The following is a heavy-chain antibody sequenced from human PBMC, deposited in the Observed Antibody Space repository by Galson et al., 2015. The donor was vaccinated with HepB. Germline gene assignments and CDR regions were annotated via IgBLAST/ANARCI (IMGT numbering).Heavy chain of an antibody. CDR3: ARGTFGEPYYFDF. V-gene: IGHV3-53*04. CDR1: GFIVSGNY. D-gene: IGHD3-10*01. J-gene: IGHJ4*02. CDR2: IYSGGTA. Sequence: SLRLSRAASGFIVSGNYMSWVRQAPGKGLEWVSVIYSGGTAYYADSVKGRFTISRHDSENTLYLQMSSLRAEDTAFYFCARGTFGEPYYFDFWGQGTLVTVSS.